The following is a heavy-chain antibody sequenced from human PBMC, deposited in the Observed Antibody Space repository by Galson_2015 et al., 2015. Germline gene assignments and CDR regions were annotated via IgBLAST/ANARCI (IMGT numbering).Heavy chain of an antibody. J-gene: IGHJ6*02. Sequence: CKASGYTFTGYYMHWVRQAPGQGLEWMGWINPNSGGTNYAQKFQGWVTMTRDTSISTAYMELSRLRSDDTAVYYCARDQRIAVAGTPNYYYYYGMDVWGQGTTVTVSS. CDR1: GYTFTGYY. V-gene: IGHV1-2*04. CDR2: INPNSGGT. D-gene: IGHD6-19*01. CDR3: ARDQRIAVAGTPNYYYYYGMDV.